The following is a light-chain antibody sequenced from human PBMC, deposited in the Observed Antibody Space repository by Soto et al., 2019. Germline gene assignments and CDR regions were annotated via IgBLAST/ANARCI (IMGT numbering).Light chain of an antibody. CDR2: GNS. V-gene: IGLV1-40*01. CDR1: SSNIGAGYD. J-gene: IGLJ2*01. Sequence: QSVLTQPPSVSGAPGQRVTISCTGSSSNIGAGYDVHWYQQLPGTAPKLLIYGNSNRPSGVPDRFSGSKSSTAASLAITGLQAEDEDDDYCQSYDSSLSGHVVFGGGTKLTVL. CDR3: QSYDSSLSGHVV.